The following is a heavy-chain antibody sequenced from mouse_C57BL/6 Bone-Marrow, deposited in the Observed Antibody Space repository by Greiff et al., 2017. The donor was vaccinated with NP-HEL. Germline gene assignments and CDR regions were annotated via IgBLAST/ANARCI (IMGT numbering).Heavy chain of an antibody. CDR2: IDPSDSYT. V-gene: IGHV1-59*01. D-gene: IGHD5-1*01. J-gene: IGHJ3*01. CDR3: AFYLR. CDR1: GYTFTSYW. Sequence: QVQLQQPGAELERPGTSVKLSCKASGYTFTSYWMHWVKQRPGQGLEWIGVIDPSDSYTNYNQKFKGKATLTVDTSSSTAYMQLSSLTSEDSAVYYCAFYLRWGQGTLVTVSA.